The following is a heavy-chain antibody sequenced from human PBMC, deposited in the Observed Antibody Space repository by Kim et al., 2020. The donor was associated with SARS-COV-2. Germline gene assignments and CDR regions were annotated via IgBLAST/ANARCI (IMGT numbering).Heavy chain of an antibody. Sequence: ASVKVSCKASGYTFTSYDINWVRQATGQGLEWMGWMNPNSGNTGYAQKFQGRVTMTRNTSISTAYMELSSLRSEDTAVYYCARRPEGCSSTSCYGPFWYYYYGMDVWGQGTTVTVSS. J-gene: IGHJ6*02. CDR2: MNPNSGNT. D-gene: IGHD2-2*01. CDR3: ARRPEGCSSTSCYGPFWYYYYGMDV. CDR1: GYTFTSYD. V-gene: IGHV1-8*01.